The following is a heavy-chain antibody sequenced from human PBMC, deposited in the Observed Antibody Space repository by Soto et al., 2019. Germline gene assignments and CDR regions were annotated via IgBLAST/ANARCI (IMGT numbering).Heavy chain of an antibody. D-gene: IGHD4-17*01. CDR1: GFTFSNAW. J-gene: IGHJ2*01. Sequence: EVQLVESGGVLVKPGGSLRLSFAASGFTFSNAWMSWVRQAPGKGLEWVGRIKSKTDGGTTDYAAPVKGRFTISRDDSKNTLYLQMNSLEIEDTAVYYCADGDRNYWYLDLWGRGTLVTVSS. CDR2: IKSKTDGGTT. CDR3: ADGDRNYWYLDL. V-gene: IGHV3-15*01.